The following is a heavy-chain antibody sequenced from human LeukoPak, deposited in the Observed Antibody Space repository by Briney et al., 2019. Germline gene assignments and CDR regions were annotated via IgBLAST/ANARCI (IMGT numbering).Heavy chain of an antibody. CDR3: AKWSFYCRTTSCYYSY. CDR1: GFTFSRFT. CDR2: ITSSSSYI. D-gene: IGHD2-2*01. Sequence: GGSLRLSWAASGFTFSRFTMNLVRQAPGKGLEWVSSITSSSSYIYYADSLKGRFSISRDNAKNSLYLQMNTLRAEDTAVIYLAKWSFYCRTTSCYYSYWGQGTLVTVSS. J-gene: IGHJ4*02. V-gene: IGHV3-21*01.